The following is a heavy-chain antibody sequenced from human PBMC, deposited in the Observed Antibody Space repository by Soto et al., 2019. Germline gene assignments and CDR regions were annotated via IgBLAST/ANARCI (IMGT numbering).Heavy chain of an antibody. CDR1: GFTFASYA. D-gene: IGHD2-8*01. CDR2: IASNGATT. CDR3: AKHWIGDTCTTDGCLGN. V-gene: IGHV3-23*01. J-gene: IGHJ4*02. Sequence: EVQLLESGGGLVQPGGSLRLYCAASGFTFASYAMTWVRQAPGKGLELVSTIASNGATTYYADSVKGRFTISRDSSKNALHLQMNSPRAEASAFYYCAKHWIGDTCTTDGCLGNWCQGTLVTVS.